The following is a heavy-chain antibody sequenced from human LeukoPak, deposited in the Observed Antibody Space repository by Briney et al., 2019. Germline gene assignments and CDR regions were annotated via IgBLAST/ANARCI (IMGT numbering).Heavy chain of an antibody. J-gene: IGHJ4*02. V-gene: IGHV3-23*01. Sequence: GGSLRLSCVASGFIFSSYAMSWVRQAPGKGLEWVSAIVGNGGSRYYADSVKGRFTISRDDSKNTLYLQMSSLRTEDTAVYYCAKDLCSGGSCRRYFDYWGQGTLVTVSS. CDR2: IVGNGGSR. CDR1: GFIFSSYA. D-gene: IGHD2-15*01. CDR3: AKDLCSGGSCRRYFDY.